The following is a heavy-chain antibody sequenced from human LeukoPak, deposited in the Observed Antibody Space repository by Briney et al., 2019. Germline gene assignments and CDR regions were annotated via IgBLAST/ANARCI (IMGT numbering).Heavy chain of an antibody. V-gene: IGHV3-48*03. CDR2: ITSSGTSM. CDR3: ARVPRSGNHFDY. Sequence: PGGSLRLSCATSGFTFSYYEMNWVRPAPGKGLEWVAYITSSGTSMYYADSVKGRFTISRDDAKNSLYLQMTSLRAEDTAVYYCARVPRSGNHFDYWGQGTLVTVSS. CDR1: GFTFSYYE. D-gene: IGHD1-26*01. J-gene: IGHJ4*02.